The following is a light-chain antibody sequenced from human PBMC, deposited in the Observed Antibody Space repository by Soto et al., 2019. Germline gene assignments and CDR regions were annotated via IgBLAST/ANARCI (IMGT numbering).Light chain of an antibody. CDR1: SSDVGGYNY. V-gene: IGLV2-14*03. Sequence: QSVLTQPASVSGSSGQSITISCTGTSSDVGGYNYVSWYQHHPGKAPKLMIFDVSNRPSGVSNLFSGSKSGNTASLTISGLQPEDEADYYCSSYTISNTRQIVFGTGTKVTVL. CDR2: DVS. CDR3: SSYTISNTRQIV. J-gene: IGLJ1*01.